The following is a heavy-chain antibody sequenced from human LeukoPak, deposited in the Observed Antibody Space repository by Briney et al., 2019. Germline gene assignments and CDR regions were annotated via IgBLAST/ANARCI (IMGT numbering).Heavy chain of an antibody. D-gene: IGHD5-18*01. CDR1: GGSISSYY. Sequence: TSETLSLTSTVSGGSISSYYWSWIRQPPGKGLEWIGYIYYSGSTNYNPSLKSRVTISIDTSKNQFSLNLSSVTAADTAVYYCARGASGYSYGWGQGTLVTVSS. CDR3: ARGASGYSYG. J-gene: IGHJ4*02. V-gene: IGHV4-59*01. CDR2: IYYSGST.